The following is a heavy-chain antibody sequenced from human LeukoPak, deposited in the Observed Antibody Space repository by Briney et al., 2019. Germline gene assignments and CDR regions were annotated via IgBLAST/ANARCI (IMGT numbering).Heavy chain of an antibody. D-gene: IGHD3-16*01. J-gene: IGHJ4*02. Sequence: GGSLRLSCAASGFTFSSYWMHWVRQAPGKGLVWVSRINSDGSTTTYADSVKGRFTISRDNAKNTLYLQMNSLRAEDTAVYYCARVCCGGALPFDNWGQGTLVTVSP. CDR1: GFTFSSYW. CDR3: ARVCCGGALPFDN. V-gene: IGHV3-74*01. CDR2: INSDGSTT.